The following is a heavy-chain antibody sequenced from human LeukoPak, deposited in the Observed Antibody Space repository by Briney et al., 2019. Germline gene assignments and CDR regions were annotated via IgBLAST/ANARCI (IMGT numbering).Heavy chain of an antibody. V-gene: IGHV3-30*18. Sequence: PGRSLRLSCAASGFTFSSYGMHWVRQAPGKGLEWVAVISYDGSNKYYADSVKGRFTISRDNSKNTLYLQMNNLRAEDTAVYYCAKRGPYGDYDAFDIWGQGTMVTVSS. CDR3: AKRGPYGDYDAFDI. J-gene: IGHJ3*02. D-gene: IGHD4-17*01. CDR1: GFTFSSYG. CDR2: ISYDGSNK.